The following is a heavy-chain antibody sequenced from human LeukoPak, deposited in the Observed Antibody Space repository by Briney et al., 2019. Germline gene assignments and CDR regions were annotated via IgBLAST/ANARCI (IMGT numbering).Heavy chain of an antibody. Sequence: ASVKVSCKASGYTFTVYYMHWVRQAPGQGLAWMGWINPNSGGTNYAQKFQGRVTMTRDTSISTAYMELSRLRSDDTAAYYCARDLPYCSSGSCYSNNWFDPWGQGTLVTVSS. D-gene: IGHD2-15*01. CDR2: INPNSGGT. J-gene: IGHJ5*02. CDR1: GYTFTVYY. CDR3: ARDLPYCSSGSCYSNNWFDP. V-gene: IGHV1-2*02.